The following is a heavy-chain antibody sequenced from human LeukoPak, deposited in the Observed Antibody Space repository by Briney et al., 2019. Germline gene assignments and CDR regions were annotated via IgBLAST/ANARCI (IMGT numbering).Heavy chain of an antibody. J-gene: IGHJ4*02. V-gene: IGHV4-34*01. CDR2: INHSGST. CDR1: GGSFSGYY. CDR3: ASQGYIGYDYVY. Sequence: SETLSLTCAVYGGSFSGYYWSWIRQPPGKGLEWIGEINHSGSTNYTPSLKSRVTISVDTSKNQFSLKLSSVTAADTAVYYCASQGYIGYDYVYWGQGTLVTVSS. D-gene: IGHD5-12*01.